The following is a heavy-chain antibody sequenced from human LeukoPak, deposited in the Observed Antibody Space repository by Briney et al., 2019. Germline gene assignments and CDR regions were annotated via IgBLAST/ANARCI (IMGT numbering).Heavy chain of an antibody. CDR3: ARRTLTIRTFDI. CDR1: GYTFTSYD. J-gene: IGHJ3*02. D-gene: IGHD3-3*01. V-gene: IGHV1-8*01. Sequence: ASVKVSCKASGYTFTSYDINWVRQAAGQGPEWMGWMNPNSGNTGYAQKFQGGVSITRNTSISTAYMELSSLRSEDTAVYYCARRTLTIRTFDIWGQGTMVTVSS. CDR2: MNPNSGNT.